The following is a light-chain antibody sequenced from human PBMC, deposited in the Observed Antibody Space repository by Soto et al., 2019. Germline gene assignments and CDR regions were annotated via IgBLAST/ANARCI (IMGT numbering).Light chain of an antibody. V-gene: IGLV1-40*01. Sequence: QSVLTQPTSVSGAPGQRVTISSTGSSSNIGAGYDVHWYQQLPGTAPKLLIYGYRNRPSGVPDRFSGSESDTSASLAITGLQAEDEADYYCQSYDSSLTAVVFGGGTKLTVL. CDR2: GYR. J-gene: IGLJ2*01. CDR1: SSNIGAGYD. CDR3: QSYDSSLTAVV.